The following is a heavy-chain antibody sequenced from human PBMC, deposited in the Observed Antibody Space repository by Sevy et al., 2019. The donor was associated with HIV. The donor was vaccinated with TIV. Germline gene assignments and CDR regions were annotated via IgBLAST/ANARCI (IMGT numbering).Heavy chain of an antibody. CDR2: INPSGGST. J-gene: IGHJ6*02. D-gene: IGHD4-4*01. CDR1: GYTFTSYY. CDR3: ARDWRMTTPGTYYYGGMDV. V-gene: IGHV1-46*01. Sequence: VSVKVSCKASGYTFTSYYMHWVRQAPGQGLAWMGIINPSGGSTSYAQKFQGRVTMTRDTSTSTVYMELSSLRSEDTAVYYCARDWRMTTPGTYYYGGMDVWGQGTTVTVSS.